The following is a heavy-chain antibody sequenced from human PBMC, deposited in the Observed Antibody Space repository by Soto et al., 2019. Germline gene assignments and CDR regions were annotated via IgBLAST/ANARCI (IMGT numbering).Heavy chain of an antibody. CDR1: GYTFTSYG. J-gene: IGHJ4*02. CDR3: AREFYCTNGVCPPDY. D-gene: IGHD2-8*01. V-gene: IGHV1-18*01. Sequence: ASVKVSCKASGYTFTSYGISWVRQAPGQGLEWMGWISAYNGNTNYAQKLQGRVTMTTDTSTSTAYMEPRSLRSDDTAVYYCAREFYCTNGVCPPDYWGQGTLVTVSS. CDR2: ISAYNGNT.